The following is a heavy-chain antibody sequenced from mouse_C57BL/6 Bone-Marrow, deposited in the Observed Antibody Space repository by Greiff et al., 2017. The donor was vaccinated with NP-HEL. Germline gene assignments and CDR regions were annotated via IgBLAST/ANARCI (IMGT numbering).Heavy chain of an antibody. CDR3: ARWPYGSSYGFDY. CDR2: IYPGSGST. D-gene: IGHD1-1*01. Sequence: QVQLQQPGAELVKPGASVKMSCKASGYTFTSYWITWVKQRPGQGLEWIGDIYPGSGSTNYNEKFKRKATLTVDTSSSTAYMQLSSLTSEDSAVYYCARWPYGSSYGFDYWGQGTTLTVSS. V-gene: IGHV1-55*01. CDR1: GYTFTSYW. J-gene: IGHJ2*01.